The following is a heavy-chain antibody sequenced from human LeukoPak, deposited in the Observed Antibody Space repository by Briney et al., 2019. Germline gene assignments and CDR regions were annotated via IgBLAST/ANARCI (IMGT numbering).Heavy chain of an antibody. CDR3: ARESYGDYEGRAFDI. J-gene: IGHJ3*02. D-gene: IGHD4-17*01. V-gene: IGHV3-21*01. CDR1: GFTFSSYS. Sequence: PGGSLRLSCAASGFTFSSYSMNWVRQAPGKGLEWVSSISSSSSYIYYADSVKGRFTISRDNAKNSLYLQMNSLRAEDTAVYYCARESYGDYEGRAFDIWGQGTMVTVSS. CDR2: ISSSSSYI.